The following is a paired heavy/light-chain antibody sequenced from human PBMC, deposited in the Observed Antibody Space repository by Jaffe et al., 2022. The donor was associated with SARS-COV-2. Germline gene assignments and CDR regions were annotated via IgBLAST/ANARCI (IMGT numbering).Heavy chain of an antibody. CDR2: IVPLFDTT. Sequence: QVQLVQSGAEVKKPGSSVKVSCKASGDSFTGFALSWVRQAPGQGLEWMGAIVPLFDTTKYAQKFQGRVAITADESTSTSYMELTSLTSEDSAIYYCARGGGIGGDWFDPWGQGTLITVSS. V-gene: IGHV1-69*01. CDR1: GDSFTGFA. J-gene: IGHJ5*02. CDR3: ARGGGIGGDWFDP. D-gene: IGHD3-10*01.
Light chain of an antibody. V-gene: IGKV1-39*01. CDR2: AAS. J-gene: IGKJ2*01. CDR1: QNIDKY. Sequence: DIQMTQSPSSLSASVGDRVIMTCRASQNIDKYLNWYQKKPGKAPKLLIYAASSLLSGVPSRFSGSGSGTDFTLTISSLRPEDFATYYCQQSYSTLYTFGQGTNLEIK. CDR3: QQSYSTLYT.